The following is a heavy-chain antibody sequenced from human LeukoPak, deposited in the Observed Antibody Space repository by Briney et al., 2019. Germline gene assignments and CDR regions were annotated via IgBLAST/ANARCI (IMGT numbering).Heavy chain of an antibody. Sequence: GGSLRLSCAASGFTFSSYSMNWVRQAPGKGLEWVSSISSSSSYIYYADSVKGRFTISRDNAKNSLYLQMNSLRAEDTAVYYWARDEGSSGWYGQNWFDPWGQGTLVTVSS. CDR3: ARDEGSSGWYGQNWFDP. J-gene: IGHJ5*02. CDR2: ISSSSSYI. V-gene: IGHV3-21*01. CDR1: GFTFSSYS. D-gene: IGHD6-19*01.